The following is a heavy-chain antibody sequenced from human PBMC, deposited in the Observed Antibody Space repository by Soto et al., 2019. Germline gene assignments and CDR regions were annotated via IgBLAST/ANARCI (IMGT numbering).Heavy chain of an antibody. CDR2: MRNSGIT. CDR1: GGSISRDY. J-gene: IGHJ4*02. V-gene: IGHV4-59*01. D-gene: IGHD5-12*01. Sequence: XETLSLTCTVSGGSISRDYWSWIRQPPGKGLEWIGYMRNSGITSYHPSLKSRVSISLDTSKNQFSLNLTSVTAADTAVYFCARRYSGDYSDYFDYWGQGTPVTVSS. CDR3: ARRYSGDYSDYFDY.